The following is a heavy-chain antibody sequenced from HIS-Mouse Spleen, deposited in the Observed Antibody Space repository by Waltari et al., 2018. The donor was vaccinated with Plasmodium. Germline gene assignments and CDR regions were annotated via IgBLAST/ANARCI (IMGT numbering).Heavy chain of an antibody. CDR3: ARGPTYSSSYYFDY. V-gene: IGHV3-66*01. CDR2: IYSGGST. J-gene: IGHJ4*02. D-gene: IGHD6-6*01. CDR1: GFTVSSNY. Sequence: EVQLVESGGGLVQPGGSLRLSCAASGFTVSSNYMSWVRQAPGKGLEWVSVIYSGGSTYYADSVKGRFTISRDNSKNTLYLQMNSLRAGDTAVYYCARGPTYSSSYYFDYWGQGTLVTVSS.